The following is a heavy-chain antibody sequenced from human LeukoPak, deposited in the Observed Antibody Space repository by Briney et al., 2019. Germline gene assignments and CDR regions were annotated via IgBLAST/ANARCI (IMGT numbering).Heavy chain of an antibody. V-gene: IGHV1-2*02. CDR2: INPNSGGT. CDR1: GYTFTGYY. CDR3: ARDRLQLYYSSSSWDAFDI. D-gene: IGHD6-13*01. Sequence: VASVKVSCKASGYTFTGYYMHWVRQAPGQGLEWMGWINPNSGGTNYAQKFQGRVTMTRDTSISTAYMELSRLRSDDTAVYYCARDRLQLYYSSSSWDAFDIWGQGTMVTVSS. J-gene: IGHJ3*02.